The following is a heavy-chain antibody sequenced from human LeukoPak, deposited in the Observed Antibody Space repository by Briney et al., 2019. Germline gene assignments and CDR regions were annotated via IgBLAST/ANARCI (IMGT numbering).Heavy chain of an antibody. CDR2: INPDSGGT. CDR1: GYTFTAYY. Sequence: ASVKVSCKASGYTFTAYYLHWVRQAPGQGLEWMGWINPDSGGTNYAQKFRGRVTMTRDMSITTAYMELSRLTSDDTAFYYCATMASAGNWFDPWGQGTLVAVSS. V-gene: IGHV1-2*02. D-gene: IGHD6-13*01. J-gene: IGHJ5*02. CDR3: ATMASAGNWFDP.